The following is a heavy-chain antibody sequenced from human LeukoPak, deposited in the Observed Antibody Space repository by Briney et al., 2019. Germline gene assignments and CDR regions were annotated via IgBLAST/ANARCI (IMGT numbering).Heavy chain of an antibody. CDR1: GFTFSSYA. Sequence: GGSLRLSCAASGFTFSSYAMHWVRQAPGKGLEWVAVISYDGSNKYYADSVKGRFTISRDNSKNTLYLQMNSLRAEDTAVYYCARGIAAAWGQGTLVTVSS. J-gene: IGHJ4*02. CDR3: ARGIAAA. D-gene: IGHD6-13*01. V-gene: IGHV3-30*04. CDR2: ISYDGSNK.